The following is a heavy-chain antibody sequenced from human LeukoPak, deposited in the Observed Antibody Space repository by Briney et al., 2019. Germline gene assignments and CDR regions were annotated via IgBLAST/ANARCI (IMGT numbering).Heavy chain of an antibody. CDR2: IYGGGST. D-gene: IGHD2-21*01. J-gene: IGHJ3*02. Sequence: GGSLRLSCAASGFTASTNYMNWVRQAPGKGLEWASVIYGGGSTYYADSVKGRFTTSRDNSKNTLYLQMNSLRAEDTAMYYCARDRHRPDIWGQGTMVTVSS. CDR3: ARDRHRPDI. CDR1: GFTASTNY. V-gene: IGHV3-53*01.